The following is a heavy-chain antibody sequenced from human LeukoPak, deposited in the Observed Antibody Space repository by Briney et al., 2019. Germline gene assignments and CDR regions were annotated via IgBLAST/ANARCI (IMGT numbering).Heavy chain of an antibody. V-gene: IGHV4-4*02. J-gene: IGHJ4*02. CDR2: IYHSGST. D-gene: IGHD6-19*01. CDR3: ARWALATAGDY. CDR1: GGSISSSNW. Sequence: ETLSLTCAVSGGSISSSNWWSWVRQPPGKGLEWIGEIYHSGSTNYNPSLKSRVTISVDTSKNQFSLKLSSVTAADTAVYYCARWALATAGDYWGQGTLVTVSS.